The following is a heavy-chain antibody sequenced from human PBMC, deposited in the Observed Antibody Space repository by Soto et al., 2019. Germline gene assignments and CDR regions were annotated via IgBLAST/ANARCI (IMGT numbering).Heavy chain of an antibody. D-gene: IGHD2-15*01. J-gene: IGHJ6*02. V-gene: IGHV4-31*03. Sequence: QVQLQESGPGLVKPSQTLSLTCTVSGGSISSGGYYWSWIRQHPGKGLEWIGYIYYSGSTYYNQSLKSRVTISVDTSKNQFSLKLSSVTAADTAVYYCARDRASAAYYYYGMDVWGQGTTVTVSS. CDR1: GGSISSGGYY. CDR2: IYYSGST. CDR3: ARDRASAAYYYYGMDV.